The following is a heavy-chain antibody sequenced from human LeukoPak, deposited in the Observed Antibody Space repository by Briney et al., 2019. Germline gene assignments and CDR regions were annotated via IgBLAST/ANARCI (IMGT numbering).Heavy chain of an antibody. D-gene: IGHD6-13*01. Sequence: PSETLSLTCTVSGGSISSYYWSWIRQPPGKGLEWIGYIYYSGSTNYNPSLKNRVTISVDTSKNQFSLKLSSVTAADTAVYYCARGIAAELFDYWGQGTLVTVSS. CDR3: ARGIAAELFDY. J-gene: IGHJ4*02. V-gene: IGHV4-59*01. CDR2: IYYSGST. CDR1: GGSISSYY.